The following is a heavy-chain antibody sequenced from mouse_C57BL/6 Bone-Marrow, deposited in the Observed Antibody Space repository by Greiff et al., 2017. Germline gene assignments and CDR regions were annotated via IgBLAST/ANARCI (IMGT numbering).Heavy chain of an antibody. CDR3: ARDWDYFDY. CDR1: GYAFSTYW. CDR2: IFPGDGDT. D-gene: IGHD4-1*01. V-gene: IGHV1-80*01. J-gene: IGHJ2*01. Sequence: QVQLQQSGAELVKPGASVKISCKVSGYAFSTYWMNWVKQRPGKGLGWSGQIFPGDGDTNYNGTFKGKATLTADKSSIPAYMQLSSLTSEDSAFYFCARDWDYFDYWGQGTTLTVSS.